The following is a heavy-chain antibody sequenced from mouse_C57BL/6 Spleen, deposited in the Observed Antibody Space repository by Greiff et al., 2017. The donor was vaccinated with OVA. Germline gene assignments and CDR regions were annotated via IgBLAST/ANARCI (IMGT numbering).Heavy chain of an antibody. CDR2: IYPGDGDT. J-gene: IGHJ2*01. V-gene: IGHV1-80*01. D-gene: IGHD4-1*01. Sequence: QVQLQQSGAELVKPGASVKISCKASGYAFSSYWMNWVKQRPGKGLEWIGQIYPGDGDTNYNGKFKGKATLTADKSSSTAYMQLSSLTSEDSAVYFCARAGTGREPDYWGQGTTLTVSS. CDR3: ARAGTGREPDY. CDR1: GYAFSSYW.